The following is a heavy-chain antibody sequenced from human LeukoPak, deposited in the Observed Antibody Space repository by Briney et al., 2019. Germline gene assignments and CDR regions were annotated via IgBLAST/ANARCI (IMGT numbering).Heavy chain of an antibody. CDR1: GFTFSSYA. CDR2: LSESGDKT. V-gene: IGHV3-23*01. D-gene: IGHD6-19*01. Sequence: PGGSLRLSCAASGFTFSSYAMSWVRQAPGKGLDWVSGLSESGDKTYYADSVRGRFTISRDNSKNTLYLQMNSLRAEDTALYYCAKGGLWSSGWSLFDYWGQGTLVTVSS. J-gene: IGHJ4*02. CDR3: AKGGLWSSGWSLFDY.